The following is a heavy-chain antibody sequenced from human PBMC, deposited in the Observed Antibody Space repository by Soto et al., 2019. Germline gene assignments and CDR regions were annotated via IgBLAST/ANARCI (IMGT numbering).Heavy chain of an antibody. Sequence: GASVKVSCKASGGTFSSYAISWVRQAPGQGLEWMGGIIPIFGTANYAQKFQGRVTITADKSTSTAYMELSSLRSEDTAVYYCARERGCSGGSCYSSLTYYYYGMDVWGQGTTVTVSS. D-gene: IGHD2-15*01. CDR1: GGTFSSYA. V-gene: IGHV1-69*06. CDR3: ARERGCSGGSCYSSLTYYYYGMDV. CDR2: IIPIFGTA. J-gene: IGHJ6*02.